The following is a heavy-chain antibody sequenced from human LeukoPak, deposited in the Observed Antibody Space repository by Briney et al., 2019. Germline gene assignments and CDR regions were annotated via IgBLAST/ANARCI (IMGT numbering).Heavy chain of an antibody. Sequence: GGSLRLSCSASGFTFSSYAMHWVRQAPGKGLEYVSAISSNGGSTYYADSVKGRFTISRDNSKNTLYLQMISLRAEDTAVYYCVKDNRGSAYCGGDCYSACYYGMDVWGQGTTVTVSS. CDR1: GFTFSSYA. J-gene: IGHJ6*02. V-gene: IGHV3-64D*09. CDR2: ISSNGGST. CDR3: VKDNRGSAYCGGDCYSACYYGMDV. D-gene: IGHD2-21*02.